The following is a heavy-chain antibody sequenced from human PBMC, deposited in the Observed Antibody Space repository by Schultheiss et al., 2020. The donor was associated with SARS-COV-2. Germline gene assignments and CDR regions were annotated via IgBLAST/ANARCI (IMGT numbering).Heavy chain of an antibody. J-gene: IGHJ4*02. CDR1: GGTFSSYA. CDR3: AKTSEGRGVAAIDY. V-gene: IGHV1-69*13. Sequence: SVKVSCKASGGTFSSYAISWVRQAPGQGLEWMGGIIPIFGTANYAQKFQGRVTITADESTSTAYMELSSLRAEDTAVYYCAKTSEGRGVAAIDYWGQGTLVTVSS. CDR2: IIPIFGTA. D-gene: IGHD6-25*01.